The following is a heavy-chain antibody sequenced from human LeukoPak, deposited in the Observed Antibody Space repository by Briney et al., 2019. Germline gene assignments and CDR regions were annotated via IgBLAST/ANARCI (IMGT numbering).Heavy chain of an antibody. D-gene: IGHD3-10*01. Sequence: WVRQAPGKGLEWIGSIYYSGSTYYNPSLKSRVTISVDTSKNQFSLKLSSVTAADTAVYYCARDMVRGVITTWGQGTLVTVSS. J-gene: IGHJ4*02. CDR3: ARDMVRGVITT. V-gene: IGHV4-39*07. CDR2: IYYSGST.